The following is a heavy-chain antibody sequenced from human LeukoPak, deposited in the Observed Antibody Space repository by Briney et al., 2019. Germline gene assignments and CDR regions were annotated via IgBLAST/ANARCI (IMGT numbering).Heavy chain of an antibody. V-gene: IGHV4-34*01. J-gene: IGHJ4*02. CDR3: AIRMVRGHFDY. Sequence: SETLSLTCAVYGGSFSGYYWSWIRQPPGKGLEWIGEINHSGSTNYNPSLKSRVTISVDTSKNQFSLKLSSVTAADTAVYYCAIRMVRGHFDYWGQGTLVTVSS. CDR2: INHSGST. D-gene: IGHD3-10*01. CDR1: GGSFSGYY.